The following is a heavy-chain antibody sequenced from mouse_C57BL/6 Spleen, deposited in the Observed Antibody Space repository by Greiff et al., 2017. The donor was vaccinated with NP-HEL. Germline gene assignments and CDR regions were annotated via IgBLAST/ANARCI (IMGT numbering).Heavy chain of an antibody. CDR2: IYPGDGDT. Sequence: VQLQQSGPELVKPGASVKISCKASGYAFSSSWLNWVKQRPGKGLEWIGRIYPGDGDTNYNGKFKGKATLTADKSSSTAYMQLSSLTSEDSAVYFCAHYYYGSDAYWGQGTLVTVSA. D-gene: IGHD1-1*01. CDR3: AHYYYGSDAY. V-gene: IGHV1-82*01. CDR1: GYAFSSSW. J-gene: IGHJ3*01.